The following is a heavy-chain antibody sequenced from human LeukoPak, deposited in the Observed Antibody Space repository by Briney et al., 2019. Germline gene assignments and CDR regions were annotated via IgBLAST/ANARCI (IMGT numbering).Heavy chain of an antibody. CDR2: IKSKCDGGTT. CDR3: VWVRGFNYALDP. CDR1: GFSFTGAW. Sequence: PGGSLRLSCAASGFSFTGAWMSWVRQAPGKGLEWVGRIKSKCDGGTTEYAAPVKGRFTISRDDSKKTLFLQMNSLKTEDTAVYYCVWVRGFNYALDPWGQGTLVTVSS. D-gene: IGHD5-18*01. J-gene: IGHJ5*02. V-gene: IGHV3-15*01.